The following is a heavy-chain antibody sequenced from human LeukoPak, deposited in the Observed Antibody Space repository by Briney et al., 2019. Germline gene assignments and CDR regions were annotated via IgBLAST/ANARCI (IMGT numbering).Heavy chain of an antibody. Sequence: PSETLSLTCTVSGDSIIGYYWSWIRQPPGKGLEWIGYIHYSGSTNYNPSLQSRVTISVDTSRSHFSLKLSSATAADTAVYYRARNWGYNYGYGSFDSWGQGILVTVSS. CDR1: GDSIIGYY. CDR2: IHYSGST. D-gene: IGHD5-24*01. V-gene: IGHV4-59*01. J-gene: IGHJ4*02. CDR3: ARNWGYNYGYGSFDS.